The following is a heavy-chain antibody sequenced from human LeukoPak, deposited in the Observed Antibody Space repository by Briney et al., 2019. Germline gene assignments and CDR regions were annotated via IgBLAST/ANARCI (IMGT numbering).Heavy chain of an antibody. Sequence: SETLSLTCTVSGGSISSGGYYWSWIRQHPGKGLEWIGYIYYSGSTYYNPPLKSRVTISVDTSKNQFSLKLSSVTAAGTAVYYCARVGQTAMVTNYFDYWGQGTLVTVSS. CDR1: GGSISSGGYY. CDR2: IYYSGST. J-gene: IGHJ4*02. D-gene: IGHD5-18*01. CDR3: ARVGQTAMVTNYFDY. V-gene: IGHV4-31*03.